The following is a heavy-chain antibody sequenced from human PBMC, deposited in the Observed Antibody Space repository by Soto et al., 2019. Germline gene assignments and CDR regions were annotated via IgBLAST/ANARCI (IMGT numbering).Heavy chain of an antibody. D-gene: IGHD6-13*01. CDR1: GYSFTSYW. CDR3: ARLIAAAGTSYYYYGMDV. CDR2: IYPGDSYT. Sequence: GESLKISCKGSGYSFTSYWIGWVRQMPGKGLEWMGIIYPGDSYTNYSPSFQGHVTISADKSISTAYLQWSSLKASDTAMYYCARLIAAAGTSYYYYGMDVWGQGTTVTVSS. V-gene: IGHV5-51*01. J-gene: IGHJ6*02.